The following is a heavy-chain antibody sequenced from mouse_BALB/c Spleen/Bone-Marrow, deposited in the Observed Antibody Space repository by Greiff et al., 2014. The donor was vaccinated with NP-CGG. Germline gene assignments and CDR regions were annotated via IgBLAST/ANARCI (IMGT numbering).Heavy chain of an antibody. CDR3: TRDDGSPFAY. CDR1: GYTFTSYW. CDR2: IYPSDSYT. J-gene: IGHJ3*01. V-gene: IGHV1-69*02. D-gene: IGHD2-3*01. Sequence: VQLQQSGAELVRPGASVKLSCKASGYTFTSYWTNWVKQRPGQGLEWIGNIYPSDSYTNYNQKFKDKATLTVDKSSSTAYMQLSSPTSEDSAVYYCTRDDGSPFAYWGQGTLVTVSA.